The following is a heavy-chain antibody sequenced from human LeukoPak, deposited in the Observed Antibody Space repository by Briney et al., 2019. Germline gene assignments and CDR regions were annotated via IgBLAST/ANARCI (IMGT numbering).Heavy chain of an antibody. CDR1: GFTFSSYS. J-gene: IGHJ4*02. D-gene: IGHD5-12*01. CDR3: ARGRGIPGYSGYDFGDY. CDR2: ISSSSSYI. V-gene: IGHV3-21*01. Sequence: GGSLRLSCAASGFTFSSYSMNWVRQAPGKGLEWVSSISSSSSYIYYADSVKGRFTISRDNAKNSLYLQMNSLRAEDTAVYYCARGRGIPGYSGYDFGDYWGQGTLVTVSS.